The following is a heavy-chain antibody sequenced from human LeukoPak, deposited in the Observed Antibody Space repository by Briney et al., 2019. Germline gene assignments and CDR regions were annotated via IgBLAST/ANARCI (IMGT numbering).Heavy chain of an antibody. J-gene: IGHJ5*02. Sequence: GGSLRLSCAASGFTFSSYSMNWVRQAPGKVREWVSSISSRSSYIYYADSVKGRFTISRDNANNSLYLQMNSLRAEDTAVYYCARDSFRYSYGFSWFDPWGQGTLVTVSS. D-gene: IGHD5-18*01. V-gene: IGHV3-21*01. CDR1: GFTFSSYS. CDR2: ISSRSSYI. CDR3: ARDSFRYSYGFSWFDP.